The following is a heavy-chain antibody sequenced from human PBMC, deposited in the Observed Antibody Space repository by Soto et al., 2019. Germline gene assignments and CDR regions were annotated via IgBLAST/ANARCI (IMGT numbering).Heavy chain of an antibody. CDR2: IIPLFETP. Sequence: QVQLEQSGAEMKRPGSSVKVSCKASGDTLYNYAFSWVRQAPGQGVEWMGGIIPLFETPDYAQKFQGRVTITADESTSTVFMELRSLRYEDTAVYYCARGRGGRIDYSTSSHYYYYGMDVWGQGTTVTVSS. CDR1: GDTLYNYA. J-gene: IGHJ6*02. CDR3: ARGRGGRIDYSTSSHYYYYGMDV. V-gene: IGHV1-69*01. D-gene: IGHD6-6*01.